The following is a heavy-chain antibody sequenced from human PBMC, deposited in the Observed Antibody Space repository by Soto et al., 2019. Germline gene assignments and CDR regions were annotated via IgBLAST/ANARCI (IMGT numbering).Heavy chain of an antibody. CDR1: GFMFIFYS. CDR3: LTRGSWNYIH. Sequence: EVQLVESGGGLGQPGGSLRLSCSASGFMFIFYSMHWVRQAPGKGLEYVSGISSNGDNTYYADPVKGRLTISRDNSKNTLYLQMSSLRAEDTAVYYCLTRGSWNYIHWGQGTLDTVSS. J-gene: IGHJ4*02. D-gene: IGHD1-7*01. V-gene: IGHV3-64D*06. CDR2: ISSNGDNT.